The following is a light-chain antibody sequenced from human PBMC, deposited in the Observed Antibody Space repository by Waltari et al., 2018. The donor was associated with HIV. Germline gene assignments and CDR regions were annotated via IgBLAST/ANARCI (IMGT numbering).Light chain of an antibody. Sequence: EVLMMQSPATLSVSLGIRVTLSCRANQSLGNNVAWYQQRPGQAPRLLVYEASTRAPDIPTRFTGSGSGTKFTLTIISLQSEDFGVYFCQQYSDWPLTFGGWTKVEI. CDR1: QSLGNN. CDR3: QQYSDWPLT. CDR2: EAS. V-gene: IGKV3-15*01. J-gene: IGKJ4*01.